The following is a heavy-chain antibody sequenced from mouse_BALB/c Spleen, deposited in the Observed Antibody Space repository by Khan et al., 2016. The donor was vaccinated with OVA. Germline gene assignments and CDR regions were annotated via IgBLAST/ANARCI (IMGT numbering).Heavy chain of an antibody. CDR3: AREEALYYFDY. J-gene: IGHJ2*01. CDR2: IYPGTGNT. Sequence: QIQLVQSGAELVRPGASVKLSCKTSGYTFTSYWIHWVKQSSGQGLEWIARIYPGTGNTYYNEKLKDKATLTADKSPSTVYMQLISLKSEDSAVYFCAREEALYYFDYWGQGTTPTVSS. V-gene: IGHV1-76*01. CDR1: GYTFTSYW. D-gene: IGHD3-2*02.